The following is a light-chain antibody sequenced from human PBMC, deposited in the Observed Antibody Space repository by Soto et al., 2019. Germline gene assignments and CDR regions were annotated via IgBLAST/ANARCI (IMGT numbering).Light chain of an antibody. CDR1: EDISSY. Sequence: DIQLTQSPSFLSASVGDRVTITCRASEDISSYLSWYHQKPGKIPKLLISAASTLQSGVPSRFSGSGSGTEFTLTISGLQPEEFATYYCQQFNSYPITFGQGTRLEI. V-gene: IGKV1-9*01. CDR3: QQFNSYPIT. J-gene: IGKJ5*01. CDR2: AAS.